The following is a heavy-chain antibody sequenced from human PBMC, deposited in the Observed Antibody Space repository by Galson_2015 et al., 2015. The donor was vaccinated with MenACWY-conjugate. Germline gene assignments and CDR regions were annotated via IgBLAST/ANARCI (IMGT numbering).Heavy chain of an antibody. V-gene: IGHV5-51*01. D-gene: IGHD2-21*01. J-gene: IGHJ3*01. CDR1: GYIFSTYW. CDR2: IYPGDTYI. Sequence: QSGAEVKKPGESLTISCQGSGYIFSTYWIAWVCQMLGKGLEWMGMIYPGDTYIRNNEPFEGQVTMSAGKYISTAYLRWSSLKASDTAMYYCTRRLIANFRDAFDFWGQGTIVTVSS. CDR3: TRRLIANFRDAFDF.